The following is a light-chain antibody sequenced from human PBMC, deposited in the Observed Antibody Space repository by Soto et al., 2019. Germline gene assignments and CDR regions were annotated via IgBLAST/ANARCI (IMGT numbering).Light chain of an antibody. Sequence: DIQMTQSPSSLSASMGDRVTITCRASQSISTYLNWYQQKLGEAPKLLTYAASSLQSGVPLRFNGSGSGTDFTLTINSLQPEDFATYYCQQSSSAPRAVGGGTKVDIK. CDR3: QQSSSAPRA. CDR1: QSISTY. J-gene: IGKJ4*01. CDR2: AAS. V-gene: IGKV1-39*01.